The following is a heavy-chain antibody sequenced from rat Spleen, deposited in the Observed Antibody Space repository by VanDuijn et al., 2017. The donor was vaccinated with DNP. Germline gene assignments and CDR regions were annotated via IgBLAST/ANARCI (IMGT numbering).Heavy chain of an antibody. J-gene: IGHJ3*01. V-gene: IGHV2S12*01. CDR1: GFSLTNYH. CDR3: ARSQGYYYDGSYYPFAY. CDR2: ISSGGST. D-gene: IGHD1-12*02. Sequence: QVQLKDSGPGLVQPSQTLSLTCTVSGFSLTNYHVHWVRQPPGKGLEWIAAISSGGSTYYNSPLKSRLSITRDTSKSQVFLKMDSVQTEDTAMYFCARSQGYYYDGSYYPFAYWGQGILVTVSS.